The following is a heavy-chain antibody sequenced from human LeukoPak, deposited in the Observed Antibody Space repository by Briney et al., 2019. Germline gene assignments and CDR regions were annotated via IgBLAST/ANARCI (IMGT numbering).Heavy chain of an antibody. D-gene: IGHD3-10*01. CDR1: GGSISSYY. V-gene: IGHV4-59*01. CDR2: IYYSGST. CDR3: ARTYFAPYYFDY. Sequence: SETLSLTCTVSGGSISSYYWSWIRQPPGKGLEWIGYIYYSGSTNYNPSLKSRVTISVDTSRNQFSLKLSSVTAADTAVYYCARTYFAPYYFDYWGQGTLVTVSS. J-gene: IGHJ4*02.